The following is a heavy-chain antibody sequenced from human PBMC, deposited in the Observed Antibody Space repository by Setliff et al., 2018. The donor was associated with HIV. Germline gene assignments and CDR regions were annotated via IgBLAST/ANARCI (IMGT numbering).Heavy chain of an antibody. CDR3: AREEMSMWLPEYFFDF. Sequence: GASVKVSCKASGGTFNTYTITWVRQAPGQGLEWMGGIIPFTGTTNYAQKFQGRVTFTGDTSASTSYMELSSLRSEDTAVYYCAREEMSMWLPEYFFDFWGQGTLVTVSS. CDR1: GGTFNTYT. V-gene: IGHV1-69*06. J-gene: IGHJ4*02. CDR2: IIPFTGTT. D-gene: IGHD5-12*01.